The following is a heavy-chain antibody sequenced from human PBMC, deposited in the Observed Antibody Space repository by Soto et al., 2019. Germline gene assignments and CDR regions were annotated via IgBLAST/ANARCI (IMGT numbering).Heavy chain of an antibody. Sequence: QVQLVESGGGVVQPGRSLRLSCAASGFTFSSYGMHWVRQAPGKGLEWVAVIWYDGSNKYYADSVKGRFTISRDNSKNTLYLQMNSLRAENTAVYYCARVRFRTGAGRFANYWGQGTLVTFSS. J-gene: IGHJ4*02. D-gene: IGHD1-1*01. CDR3: ARVRFRTGAGRFANY. CDR2: IWYDGSNK. V-gene: IGHV3-33*01. CDR1: GFTFSSYG.